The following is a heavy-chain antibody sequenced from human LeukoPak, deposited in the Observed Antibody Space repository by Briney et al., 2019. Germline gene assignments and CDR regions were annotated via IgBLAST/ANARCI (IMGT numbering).Heavy chain of an antibody. CDR1: GFTFSSYG. CDR2: IWYDGSNK. D-gene: IGHD6-6*01. J-gene: IGHJ3*02. CDR3: ARDGEQLVLRGAFDI. V-gene: IGHV3-33*01. Sequence: GGSLRLSCAASGFTFSSYGMHWVRQAPGKGLEWVAVIWYDGSNKYYAGSVKGRFTISRDNSKNTLYLQMNSLRAEDTAVYYCARDGEQLVLRGAFDIWGQGTMVTVSS.